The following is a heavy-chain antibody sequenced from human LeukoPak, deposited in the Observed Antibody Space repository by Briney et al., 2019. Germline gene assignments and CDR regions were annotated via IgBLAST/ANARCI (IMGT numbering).Heavy chain of an antibody. CDR1: GGSISSYY. Sequence: SETLSLTCTVSGGSISSYYWSWIRQPAGKGLEWIGRIYTSGSTNYNPSLKSRVTMSVDTSKNQFSLKLSSVTAADTAVYYCARDSGDSSGYYYLFDYWGQGTLVTVSP. V-gene: IGHV4-4*07. CDR2: IYTSGST. CDR3: ARDSGDSSGYYYLFDY. D-gene: IGHD3-22*01. J-gene: IGHJ4*02.